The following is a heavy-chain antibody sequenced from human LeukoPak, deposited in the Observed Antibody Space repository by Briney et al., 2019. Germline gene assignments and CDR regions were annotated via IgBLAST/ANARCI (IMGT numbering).Heavy chain of an antibody. D-gene: IGHD5-24*01. V-gene: IGHV3-48*03. J-gene: IGHJ4*02. CDR1: GFTFSSYE. Sequence: GGSLRLSCAASGFTFSSYEMNWVRQAPGKGLEWVSYISSSGSTIYYADSVKGRFTISRDNAKNSLYLQMNSLRAEDTAVYYCARGIIEMATVWSYFDYWGQGTLATVSS. CDR2: ISSSGSTI. CDR3: ARGIIEMATVWSYFDY.